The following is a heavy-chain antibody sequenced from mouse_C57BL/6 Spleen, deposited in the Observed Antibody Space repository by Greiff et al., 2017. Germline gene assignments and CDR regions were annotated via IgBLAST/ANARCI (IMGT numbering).Heavy chain of an antibody. CDR3: ARGDGYYWYFDV. V-gene: IGHV1-64*01. D-gene: IGHD2-3*01. Sequence: QVQLQQPGAELVKPGDSVKLSCKASGYTFTSYWMHWVKQRPGQGLEWIGMIHPNSGSTNYNEKFKSKATLTVDKSSSTAYMQLSSLTSEDSAVYYCARGDGYYWYFDVWGTGTTVTVSS. J-gene: IGHJ1*03. CDR2: IHPNSGST. CDR1: GYTFTSYW.